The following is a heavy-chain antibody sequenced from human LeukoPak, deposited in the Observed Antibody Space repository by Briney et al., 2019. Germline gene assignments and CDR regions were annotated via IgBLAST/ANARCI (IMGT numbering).Heavy chain of an antibody. Sequence: TGGSLRLSCAASGFTFSSYSMNWVRQAPGKGLEWVSSISSSSSYIYYADSVKGRFTISRDNAKNSLYLQMNSLRAEDTAVYYCAREKPDDISTGSEPILDYWGQGTLVTVSS. CDR2: ISSSSSYI. J-gene: IGHJ4*02. CDR3: AREKPDDISTGSEPILDY. V-gene: IGHV3-21*01. D-gene: IGHD3-9*01. CDR1: GFTFSSYS.